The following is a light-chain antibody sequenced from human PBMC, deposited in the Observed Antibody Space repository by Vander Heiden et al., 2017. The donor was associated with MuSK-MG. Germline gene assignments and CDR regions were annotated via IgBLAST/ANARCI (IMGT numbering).Light chain of an antibody. CDR2: GNS. V-gene: IGLV1-40*01. Sequence: QSVLTQPPSVPGAPGQRVTISFTGSSSNIGAGYDVHWYQQLPGTAPKLLIYGNSNRPSGVPDRFSGSKSGTSASLAITGLQAEDEADYYCQSYDSSQRVVFGGGTKLTVL. CDR3: QSYDSSQRVV. J-gene: IGLJ2*01. CDR1: SSNIGAGYD.